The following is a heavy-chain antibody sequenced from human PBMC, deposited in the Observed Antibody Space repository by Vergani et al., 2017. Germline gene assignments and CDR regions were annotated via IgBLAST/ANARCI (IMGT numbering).Heavy chain of an antibody. CDR1: GFTFSSYS. CDR2: ISSSSSYI. CDR3: AREKDYYDSSGYYNDAFDI. D-gene: IGHD3-22*01. Sequence: EVQLVESGGGLVKPGGSLRLSCAASGFTFSSYSMNWVRQAPGKGLEWVSSISSSSSYIYAADSVKGRFTISRDNAKNSLYLQMNSLIAEDTALYYCAREKDYYDSSGYYNDAFDIWGQGTMVTVSS. V-gene: IGHV3-21*01. J-gene: IGHJ3*02.